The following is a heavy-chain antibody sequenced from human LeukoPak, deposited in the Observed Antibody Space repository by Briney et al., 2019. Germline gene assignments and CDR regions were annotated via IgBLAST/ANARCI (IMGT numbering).Heavy chain of an antibody. D-gene: IGHD3/OR15-3a*01. CDR1: GFTFTSYA. Sequence: PGGSLRLSCAASGFTFTSYAMSWVRHAPGKGLEWVSAFSGSGVSTYYADSVKGRITISRDNSKTSLYLRICRVRAEDTAVYYCANGGNSNDLDYWGQGTLVTVSS. CDR2: FSGSGVST. V-gene: IGHV3-23*01. J-gene: IGHJ4*02. CDR3: ANGGNSNDLDY.